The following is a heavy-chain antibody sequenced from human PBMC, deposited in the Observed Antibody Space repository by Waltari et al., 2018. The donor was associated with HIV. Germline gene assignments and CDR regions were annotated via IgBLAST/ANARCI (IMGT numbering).Heavy chain of an antibody. CDR1: GYTFTSYA. CDR3: ARAYYGSGVPNYGMDV. Sequence: QVQLVQSGAEVKKPGASVKVSCKASGYTFTSYAMHWVRQAPGQRLEWMGWINAGNGNTKYSQKCQGRVTITRDTSASTAYMELSSLRSEDTAVYYCARAYYGSGVPNYGMDVWGQGTTVTVSS. J-gene: IGHJ6*02. V-gene: IGHV1-3*01. D-gene: IGHD3-10*01. CDR2: INAGNGNT.